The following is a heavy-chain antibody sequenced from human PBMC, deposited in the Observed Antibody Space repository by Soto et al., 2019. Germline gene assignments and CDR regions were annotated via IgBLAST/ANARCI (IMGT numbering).Heavy chain of an antibody. V-gene: IGHV3-48*04. J-gene: IGHJ3*02. CDR1: GFTFSSYS. CDR3: ASGGVHDAFDI. D-gene: IGHD3-10*01. CDR2: ISSSSSTI. Sequence: GGSLRLYCAASGFTFSSYSMNWVRQAPGKGLEWVSYISSSSSTIYYADSVKGRFTISRDNAKNSLYLQMNSLRAEDTAVYYCASGGVHDAFDIWGQGTMVTVSS.